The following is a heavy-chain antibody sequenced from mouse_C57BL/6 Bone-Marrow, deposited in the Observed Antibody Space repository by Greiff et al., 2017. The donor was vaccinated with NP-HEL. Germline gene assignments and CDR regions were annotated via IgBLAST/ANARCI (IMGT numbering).Heavy chain of an antibody. CDR3: AREVYYYGSSFAY. Sequence: QVQLKQPGAELVKPGASVKMSCKASGYTFTSYWITWVKQRPGQGLEWIGDIYPGSGSTNYNEKFKSKATLTVDTSSSTAYMQLSSLTSEDSAVYYCAREVYYYGSSFAYWGQGTLVTVSA. V-gene: IGHV1-55*01. CDR1: GYTFTSYW. D-gene: IGHD1-1*01. J-gene: IGHJ3*01. CDR2: IYPGSGST.